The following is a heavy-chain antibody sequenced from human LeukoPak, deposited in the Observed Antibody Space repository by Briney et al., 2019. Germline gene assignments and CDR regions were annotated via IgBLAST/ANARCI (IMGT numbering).Heavy chain of an antibody. V-gene: IGHV4-59*12. J-gene: IGHJ4*02. CDR3: ARATVTTTWGFDY. CDR2: ISYIGTT. Sequence: SETLSLTCTISAGSISSYYWSWIRQPPGKGLEWIGYISYIGTTNDNPSLKSRVTISVDRSKNQFSLKLSSVTAAGTAVYYCARATVTTTWGFDYWGQGTLVTVSS. CDR1: AGSISSYY. D-gene: IGHD4-17*01.